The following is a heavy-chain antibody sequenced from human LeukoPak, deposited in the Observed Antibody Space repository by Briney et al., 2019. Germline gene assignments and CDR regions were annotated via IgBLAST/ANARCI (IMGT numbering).Heavy chain of an antibody. J-gene: IGHJ4*02. Sequence: SGTLSLTCAVSGGSISSSNWWSWVRQPPGKGLEWIGEIYHSGSTNYNPSLKSRVTISVDKSKNQFSLKLSSVTAADTAVYYCARGIQLWLRGPNFDYWDQGTLVTVSS. CDR2: IYHSGST. V-gene: IGHV4-4*02. CDR1: GGSISSSNW. D-gene: IGHD5-18*01. CDR3: ARGIQLWLRGPNFDY.